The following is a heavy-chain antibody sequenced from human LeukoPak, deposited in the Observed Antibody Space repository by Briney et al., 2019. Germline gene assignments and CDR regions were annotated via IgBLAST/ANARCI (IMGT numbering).Heavy chain of an antibody. J-gene: IGHJ2*01. CDR1: GGSFSGYY. CDR2: INHSGST. D-gene: IGHD2-2*02. V-gene: IGHV4-34*01. CDR3: ARGSGDIVVVPAAITSNWYFDL. Sequence: PSETLSLTCAVYGGSFSGYYWSWIRQPPGKGLEWIGEINHSGSTNYNPSLKSRVTISVDTSKNQFSLKLSSVTAADTAVYYCARGSGDIVVVPAAITSNWYFDLWGRGTLVTVSS.